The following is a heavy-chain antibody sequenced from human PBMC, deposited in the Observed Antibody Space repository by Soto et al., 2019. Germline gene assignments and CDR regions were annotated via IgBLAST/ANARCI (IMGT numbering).Heavy chain of an antibody. CDR2: IFYSGST. D-gene: IGHD3-22*01. CDR3: ARPMYHYDSSGYYSVPLFFDY. J-gene: IGHJ4*02. V-gene: IGHV4-39*01. Sequence: PSETLSLTCVVSGGSISSSSYYWCWIRQPPGKGLEWIGTIFYSGSTSSNASLKSRVTISVDTSKNQFSLKLSSVTAADTAVYYCARPMYHYDSSGYYSVPLFFDYWGQGTLVTVSS. CDR1: GGSISSSSYY.